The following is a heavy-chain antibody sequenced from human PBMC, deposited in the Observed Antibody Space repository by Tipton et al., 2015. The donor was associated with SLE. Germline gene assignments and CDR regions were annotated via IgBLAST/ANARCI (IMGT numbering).Heavy chain of an antibody. J-gene: IGHJ3*01. D-gene: IGHD6-19*01. CDR2: ISGSGGST. CDR1: GFTFSSYA. V-gene: IGHV3-23*04. Sequence: VQLVQSGGGLVQPGGSLRLSCAASGFTFSSYAMSWVRQAPGKGLEWVSAISGSGGSTYYADSVKGRFTISRDNSKNTLYLQMNSLRAEDTAVYYCAKSPRNARLGYGCGAVIAFDFWRQGTLVTVSS. CDR3: AKSPRNARLGYGCGAVIAFDF.